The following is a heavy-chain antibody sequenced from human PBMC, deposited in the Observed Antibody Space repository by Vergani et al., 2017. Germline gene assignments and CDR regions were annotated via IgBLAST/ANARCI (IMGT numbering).Heavy chain of an antibody. V-gene: IGHV1-69*18. J-gene: IGHJ6*02. CDR2: IIPIFGTA. D-gene: IGHD2-2*01. Sequence: QVQLVQSGAEVKRPWSSVTVSCKASGGTFSSYAISWVRQAPGQGLEWMGRIIPIFGTANYAQKFQGRVTITADESTSTAYMELSSLRSEDTAVYYCARDEGAIVVVPAAMDYYYYGMDVWGQ. CDR1: GGTFSSYA. CDR3: ARDEGAIVVVPAAMDYYYYGMDV.